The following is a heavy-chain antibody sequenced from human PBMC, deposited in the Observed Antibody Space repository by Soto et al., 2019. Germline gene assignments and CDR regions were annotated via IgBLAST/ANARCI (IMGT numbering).Heavy chain of an antibody. CDR3: AHRRYYDSSGYSPFDY. D-gene: IGHD3-22*01. V-gene: IGHV2-5*02. J-gene: IGHJ4*02. CDR2: IFWDDDK. CDR1: GFSLGTSGVG. Sequence: QITLKESGPTLVKPTQTLTLTCSFSGFSLGTSGVGVGWIRQPPGKALEWLAFIFWDDDKRYSPSLRSRFTIIKDTSKNQVVLTMTNMDPVDTATYYCAHRRYYDSSGYSPFDYWGQGTLVTVSS.